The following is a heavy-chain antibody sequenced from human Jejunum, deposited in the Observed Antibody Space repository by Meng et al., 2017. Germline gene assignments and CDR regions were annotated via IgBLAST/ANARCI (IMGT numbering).Heavy chain of an antibody. V-gene: IGHV3-74*01. CDR1: GFTFSSYW. CDR2: ISSDGSNT. J-gene: IGHJ4*02. D-gene: IGHD3-16*01. Sequence: EVQVVESGGGLVQPGASLRLSCAASGFTFSSYWMHWVRQAPGKGLVWVSHISSDGSNTNYADSVKGRFTISRDNAKNTLYLQMNSLRAEDTAVYYCVRSDADNYRWGQGALVTVSS. CDR3: VRSDADNYR.